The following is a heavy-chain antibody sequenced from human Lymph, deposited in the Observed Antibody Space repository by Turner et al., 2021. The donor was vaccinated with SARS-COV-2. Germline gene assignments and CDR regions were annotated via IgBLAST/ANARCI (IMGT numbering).Heavy chain of an antibody. CDR2: IIPILGIA. J-gene: IGHJ6*02. D-gene: IGHD6-13*01. CDR1: GGTFSSYA. V-gene: IGHV1-69*10. Sequence: QVQLVQSGAEVKKPGSSVKVSCKASGGTFSSYAISWVRQAPGQGLEWMGGIIPILGIANYAQRFQGRVTITADKSTSTARLELRSLRFEDKAVEYWAKIAAPGRGGGVFYYYYGMDVWGQGTTVTVSS. CDR3: AKIAAPGRGGGVFYYYYGMDV.